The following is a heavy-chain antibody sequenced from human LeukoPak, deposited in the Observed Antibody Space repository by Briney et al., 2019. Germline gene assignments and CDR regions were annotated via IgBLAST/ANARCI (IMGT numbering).Heavy chain of an antibody. CDR2: ISSGGITI. Sequence: GGFLRLSCAASGYTFSNYYMSWMRQAPGKGLEWVSYISSGGITIYYADSVKGRFTISRDNAKNSLYLQMNSLRAEDTAVYYCATGYSSGWYWGQGTLVTVSS. V-gene: IGHV3-11*01. CDR3: ATGYSSGWY. CDR1: GYTFSNYY. D-gene: IGHD6-19*01. J-gene: IGHJ4*02.